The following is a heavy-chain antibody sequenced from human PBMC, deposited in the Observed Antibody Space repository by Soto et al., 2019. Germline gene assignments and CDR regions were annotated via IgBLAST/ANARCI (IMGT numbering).Heavy chain of an antibody. J-gene: IGHJ4*02. CDR1: GFTFSSYA. V-gene: IGHV3-30-3*01. D-gene: IGHD3-22*01. CDR3: AKDLPAYYYDSSGYHFDY. CDR2: ISYDGSNK. Sequence: GGSLRLACAASGFTFSSYAMPWFRQAPGKGLEWVAVISYDGSNKYYADSVKGRFTISRDNSKNTLYLQMNSLRAEDTAVYYCAKDLPAYYYDSSGYHFDYWGQGTLVTVSS.